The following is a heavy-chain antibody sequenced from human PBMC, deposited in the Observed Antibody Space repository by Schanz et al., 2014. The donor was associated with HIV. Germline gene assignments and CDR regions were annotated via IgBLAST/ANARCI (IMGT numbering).Heavy chain of an antibody. V-gene: IGHV4-61*01. J-gene: IGHJ4*02. CDR1: GGSVSSGSYY. CDR2: IYYSVST. CDR3: ARGQSFDFWSGYRVGYFDY. D-gene: IGHD3-3*01. Sequence: QVQLQESGPGLVKPSETLSLTCTVSGGSVSSGSYYWSWIRQPPGKGLEWIGYIYYSVSTNYNPTQNNGVTISVGTTKNQFSLKLSSVTHADTAVYYCARGQSFDFWSGYRVGYFDYWGQGTLVTVSS.